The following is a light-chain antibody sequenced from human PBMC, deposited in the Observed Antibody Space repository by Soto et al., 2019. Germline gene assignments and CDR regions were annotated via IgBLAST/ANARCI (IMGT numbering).Light chain of an antibody. CDR3: SSYISSSTLHVV. Sequence: QSALTQPASVSGSPGQSITISCSGTSSDVGGYNYVSWYKQHPRKAPKLMIYEVSNRPSGVSNRFSGSKSGNTASLTISGLQAEDEADYYCSSYISSSTLHVVFGGGTKVTVL. V-gene: IGLV2-14*01. CDR1: SSDVGGYNY. J-gene: IGLJ2*01. CDR2: EVS.